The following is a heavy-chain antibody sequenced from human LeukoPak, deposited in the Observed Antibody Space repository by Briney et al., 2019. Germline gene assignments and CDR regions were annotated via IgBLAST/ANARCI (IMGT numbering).Heavy chain of an antibody. J-gene: IGHJ4*02. D-gene: IGHD2-8*01. Sequence: GGSLRLSCAASGFTFSTYWMHWVRQAPGKGLVWVSRINGDGSSTSSADSVKGRFTISRDNAKNTLYLQMNSLRAEDTAVYYCAKDTSIGRYCTNGVCSPFDYWGQGTLVTVSS. CDR1: GFTFSTYW. CDR3: AKDTSIGRYCTNGVCSPFDY. CDR2: INGDGSST. V-gene: IGHV3-74*01.